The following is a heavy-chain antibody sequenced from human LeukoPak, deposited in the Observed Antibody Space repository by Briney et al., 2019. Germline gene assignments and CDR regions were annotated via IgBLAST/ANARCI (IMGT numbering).Heavy chain of an antibody. CDR1: GFTFSSYA. V-gene: IGHV3-30*04. CDR2: ISYDGSNK. D-gene: IGHD3-3*02. CDR3: AKLALY. J-gene: IGHJ4*02. Sequence: PGGSLRLSCAASGFTFSSYAMHWVRQAPGKGLEWVAVISYDGSNKYYADSVKGRFTISRDNSKNTLYLQMNSLRAEDTAVYYCAKLALYWGQGTLVTVSS.